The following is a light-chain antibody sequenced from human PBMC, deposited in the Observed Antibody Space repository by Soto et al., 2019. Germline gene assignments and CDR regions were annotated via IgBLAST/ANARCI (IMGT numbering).Light chain of an antibody. J-gene: IGLJ2*01. V-gene: IGLV3-21*02. CDR1: NLERKS. Sequence: SYELTQAPSVSVAPGQTARIAWGGHNLERKSVHWYQQKAGQAPVVVVYDDNDRPSGIPDRFSGSNSGNTATLTISRVEGGDEADYYCQVWDTSSDHVIFGGGTKLTVL. CDR2: DDN. CDR3: QVWDTSSDHVI.